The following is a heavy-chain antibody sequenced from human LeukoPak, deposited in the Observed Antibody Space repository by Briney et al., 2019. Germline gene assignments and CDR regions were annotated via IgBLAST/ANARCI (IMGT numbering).Heavy chain of an antibody. Sequence: GGSLRLSCAASGFTFSINAMSWVRQAPGKGLEWVSAISGSGGSTYYVDSVKGRFTISRDNSKNTVYLQMNSLRGEDTAIYYCAKGGSSWYPHAFDIWGQGTMVTVSS. CDR1: GFTFSINA. CDR3: AKGGSSWYPHAFDI. D-gene: IGHD6-13*01. CDR2: ISGSGGST. J-gene: IGHJ3*02. V-gene: IGHV3-23*01.